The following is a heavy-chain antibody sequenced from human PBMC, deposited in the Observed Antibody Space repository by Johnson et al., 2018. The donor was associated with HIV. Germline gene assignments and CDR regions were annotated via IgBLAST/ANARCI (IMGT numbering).Heavy chain of an antibody. CDR1: GFTFSDYY. D-gene: IGHD6-13*01. CDR2: ISSSGTTI. V-gene: IGHV3-11*04. J-gene: IGHJ3*02. Sequence: MQLVESGGGVVQPGRSLRLSCAASGFTFSDYYMSWIRQAPGKGLEWVSYISSSGTTIYYADSVKGRFTISRDNAKNSLYLQMNSLRAEDTAVYYCARYSSSSRDTFDIWGQGTMVTVSS. CDR3: ARYSSSSRDTFDI.